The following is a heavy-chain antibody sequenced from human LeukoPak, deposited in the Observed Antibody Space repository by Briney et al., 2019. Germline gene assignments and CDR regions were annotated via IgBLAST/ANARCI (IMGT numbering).Heavy chain of an antibody. CDR2: IRSSGTT. V-gene: IGHV4-39*01. Sequence: SETLSLTCNVFGGSITTNGYHWAWIRQPPGKGLEWIGHIRSSGTTSYKTSLKTRVTISLDTSKSQFSLRLTSVTAADTATYYCATALGPTTGFDYWGQGTLVAVSS. CDR1: GGSITTNGYH. D-gene: IGHD1-26*01. J-gene: IGHJ4*02. CDR3: ATALGPTTGFDY.